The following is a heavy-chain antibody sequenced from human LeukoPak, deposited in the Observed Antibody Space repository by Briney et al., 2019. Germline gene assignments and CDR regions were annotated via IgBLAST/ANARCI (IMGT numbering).Heavy chain of an antibody. D-gene: IGHD5-18*01. CDR2: IRYDGTNK. Sequence: GGSLRLSCAASGFTFNKYGMHWVRQAPGKGLEWVAFIRYDGTNKDYADSVKGRFTISRDNSKNTVSLQMNSLKPEDTALYYCVKDIRRGYNFGYDQFAYWGQGTLVTVSS. J-gene: IGHJ4*02. CDR1: GFTFNKYG. CDR3: VKDIRRGYNFGYDQFAY. V-gene: IGHV3-30*02.